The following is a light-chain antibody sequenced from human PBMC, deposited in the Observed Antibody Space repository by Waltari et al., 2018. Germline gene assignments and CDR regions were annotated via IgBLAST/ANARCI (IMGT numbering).Light chain of an antibody. V-gene: IGLV6-57*01. J-gene: IGLJ3*02. CDR2: EDN. Sequence: NFMLTQPHSVSASPGKTVTISCTRSSGSLARTYAQWNQQRPGSSPTTVIYEDNQRPSGVPDRFSGSIDSSSNSASLTISGLKTEDEADYYCQSYDSSNPWVFGGGTKLTVL. CDR3: QSYDSSNPWV. CDR1: SGSLARTY.